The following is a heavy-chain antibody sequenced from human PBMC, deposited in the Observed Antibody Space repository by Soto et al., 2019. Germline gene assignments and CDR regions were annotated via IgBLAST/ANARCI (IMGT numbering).Heavy chain of an antibody. CDR2: INPTSGST. CDR1: GYSFTNYS. V-gene: IGHV1-46*01. J-gene: IGHJ4*02. CDR3: AKDGIQLWPRYYFDF. Sequence: HVQLVQSEAEVKKPGASVQVSCKASGYSFTNYSMHWVRQVPGQGPEWMGKINPTSGSTSYAQKFKDKVTMTRDMSSNTLYIQLSSLTSEDTAVYYCAKDGIQLWPRYYFDFWGQETLVIVSS. D-gene: IGHD5-18*01.